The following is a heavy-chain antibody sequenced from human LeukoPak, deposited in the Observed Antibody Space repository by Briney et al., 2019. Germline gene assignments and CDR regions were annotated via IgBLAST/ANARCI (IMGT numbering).Heavy chain of an antibody. J-gene: IGHJ6*03. Sequence: KASETLSLTCAVYGGSFSGYYWSWIRQPPGKGLEWIGEINHSGSTNYNPSLKSRVTISVDTSKNQFSLKLSSVTAADTAVYYCAREGYYYDSSGYYYFPYYYYMDVWGKGTTVTVSS. CDR1: GGSFSGYY. V-gene: IGHV4-34*01. CDR2: INHSGST. CDR3: AREGYYYDSSGYYYFPYYYYMDV. D-gene: IGHD3-22*01.